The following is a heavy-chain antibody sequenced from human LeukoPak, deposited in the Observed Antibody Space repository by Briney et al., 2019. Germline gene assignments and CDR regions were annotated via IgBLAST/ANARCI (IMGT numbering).Heavy chain of an antibody. J-gene: IGHJ4*02. V-gene: IGHV3-21*01. CDR2: ISSSSTYI. CDR3: ARDRRGYDYDY. CDR1: GFTFSSYS. D-gene: IGHD5-12*01. Sequence: PGGSLRLSCAASGFTFSSYSMNWVRQAPGKGLEWASSISSSSTYIYYADSVKGRFTISRDNAKNSLYLQMNSLRAEDTAVYYCARDRRGYDYDYWGQGTLVTVSS.